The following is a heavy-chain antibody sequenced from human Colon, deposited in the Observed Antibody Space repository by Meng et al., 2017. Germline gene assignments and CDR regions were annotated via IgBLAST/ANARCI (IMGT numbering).Heavy chain of an antibody. J-gene: IGHJ4*02. CDR3: AHFLAPVGYFDY. D-gene: IGHD1-14*01. CDR2: IYWDDDK. V-gene: IGHV2-5*02. Sequence: PLKESGPTLVKPTQTLTLTCTFSGFSFSTYGVGVGWIRQPPGKALEWLALIYWDDDKRYSPSLKSRLTITKDTSKNQVVLTMTNMDPVDTATYYCAHFLAPVGYFDYWGQGALVTVSS. CDR1: GFSFSTYGVG.